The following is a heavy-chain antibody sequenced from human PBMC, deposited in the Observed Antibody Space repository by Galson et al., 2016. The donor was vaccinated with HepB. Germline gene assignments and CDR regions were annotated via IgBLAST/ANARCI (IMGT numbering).Heavy chain of an antibody. CDR1: GYTFTDYY. D-gene: IGHD3-22*01. J-gene: IGHJ3*02. CDR2: INPNSGGT. CDR3: ARDRYYDSSGHFAFDI. Sequence: SVKVSCKASGYTFTDYYMHWVRQAPGQGLEWMGWINPNSGGTNYTQKFQGRVTMTRDTSISTAYMELSRLRSYVTAVYYCARDRYYDSSGHFAFDIWGQGTMVTVSS. V-gene: IGHV1-2*02.